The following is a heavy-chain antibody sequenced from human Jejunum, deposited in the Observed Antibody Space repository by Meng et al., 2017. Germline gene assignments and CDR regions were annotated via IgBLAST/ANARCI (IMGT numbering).Heavy chain of an antibody. Sequence: QGALQGSGPGLVKTSETLSLACAVSGGSISSVYWWTWVRQSPGKGLEWIGEIYHSGSTNYSPSLKSRVTISVDKSKNQFSLKLTSVTAADTAVYYCARGGYYSFDYWGQGTLVTVSS. CDR3: ARGGYYSFDY. V-gene: IGHV4-4*02. J-gene: IGHJ4*02. D-gene: IGHD5-18*01. CDR1: GGSISSVYW. CDR2: IYHSGST.